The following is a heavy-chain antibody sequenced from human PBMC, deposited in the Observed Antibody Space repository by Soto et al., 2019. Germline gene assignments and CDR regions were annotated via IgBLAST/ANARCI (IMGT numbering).Heavy chain of an antibody. CDR3: KSFKIIDY. CDR2: IYYSGST. CDR1: GGSISSSSYY. J-gene: IGHJ4*02. V-gene: IGHV4-39*01. Sequence: SETLSLTCTVSGGSISSSSYYWGWIRQPPGKGLEWIGSIYYSGSTYYNPSLKSRVTISVDTSKNQFSLKLSSVTAADTAVYYCKSFKIIDYWGQGTLVTVSS.